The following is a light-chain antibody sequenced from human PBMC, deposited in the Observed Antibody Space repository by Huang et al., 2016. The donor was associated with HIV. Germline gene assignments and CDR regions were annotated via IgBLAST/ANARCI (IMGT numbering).Light chain of an antibody. CDR2: DAS. J-gene: IGKJ4*01. Sequence: DIQMTQSPSSLSASVGDRVTITCRASQTIRRYLSWYQQKPGKAPELLIYDASTLQGGVPSRFGGSGSGTDFTLTISSLQPDDFATYYCLQSYSVPLTFGGGTKVEIK. CDR1: QTIRRY. CDR3: LQSYSVPLT. V-gene: IGKV1-39*01.